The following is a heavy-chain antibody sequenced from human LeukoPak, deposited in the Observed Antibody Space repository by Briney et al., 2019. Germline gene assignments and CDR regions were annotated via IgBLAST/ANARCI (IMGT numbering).Heavy chain of an antibody. CDR1: GGSISSYY. J-gene: IGHJ4*02. D-gene: IGHD1-26*01. CDR2: IYYSGST. CDR3: ARVVGATTFDY. V-gene: IGHV4-59*01. Sequence: SETLSLTCTVSGGSISSYYWSWIRQPPGKGLEWIGYIYYSGSTNYNPSLKSRVTISVDTSKNQFSLKLSSVTAADTAVYYCARVVGATTFDYWGQGTLVTVSS.